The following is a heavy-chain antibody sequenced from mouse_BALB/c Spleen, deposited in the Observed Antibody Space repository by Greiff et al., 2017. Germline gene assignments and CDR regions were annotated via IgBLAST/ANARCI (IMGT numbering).Heavy chain of an antibody. CDR2: ILPGSGNT. D-gene: IGHD1-1*01. Sequence: QVQLKQSGAEVMKPGASVKISCKATGYTFSSYWIEWVKQRPGHGLEWIGEILPGSGNTKYHEKFKGKATFTADTSSNTAYMQLSSLTSEDSAVYYCARVTTVVEMDYWGQGSSVTVSS. CDR1: GYTFSSYW. CDR3: ARVTTVVEMDY. V-gene: IGHV1-9*01. J-gene: IGHJ4*01.